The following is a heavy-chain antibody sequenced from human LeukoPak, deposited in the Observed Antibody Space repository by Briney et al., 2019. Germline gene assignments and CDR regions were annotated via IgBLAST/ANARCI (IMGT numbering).Heavy chain of an antibody. CDR3: ARGSWTVDY. V-gene: IGHV3-30*03. CDR2: ISYDGSNK. Sequence: GRSLRLSCAASGFTFSSYGMHWVRQAPGKGLEWVAVISYDGSNKYYADSVKGRFTFSRDNSKNTLYLQMNSLRAEDTAVYYCARGSWTVDYWGQGTLVTVSS. CDR1: GFTFSSYG. J-gene: IGHJ4*02. D-gene: IGHD3-10*01.